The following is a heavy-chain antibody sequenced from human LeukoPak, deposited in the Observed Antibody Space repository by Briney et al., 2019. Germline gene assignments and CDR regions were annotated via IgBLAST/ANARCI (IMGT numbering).Heavy chain of an antibody. J-gene: IGHJ6*03. CDR2: INHSGST. D-gene: IGHD1-26*01. CDR1: GGSISSYY. V-gene: IGHV4-34*01. Sequence: SETLSLTCTVSGGSISSYYWSWIRQPPGKGLEWIGEINHSGSTNYNPSLKSRVTISVDTSKNQFSLKLSSVTAADTAVYYCASRSSGLYYYYYYMDVWGKGTTVTVSS. CDR3: ASRSSGLYYYYYYMDV.